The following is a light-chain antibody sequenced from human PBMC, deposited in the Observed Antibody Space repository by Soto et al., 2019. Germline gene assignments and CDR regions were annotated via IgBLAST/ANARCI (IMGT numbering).Light chain of an antibody. CDR2: AAF. J-gene: IGKJ1*01. Sequence: IHITHNSFFLSAPLLDRMPHPFPASQSISSYLNWYQQKPGKAPKLLIYAAFSLQSGVPSRFSGSGSGTDFTLTISSLQPEDFATYYCQQSYSTLTWTFGQGTKVDNK. CDR1: QSISSY. V-gene: IGKV1-39*01. CDR3: QQSYSTLTWT.